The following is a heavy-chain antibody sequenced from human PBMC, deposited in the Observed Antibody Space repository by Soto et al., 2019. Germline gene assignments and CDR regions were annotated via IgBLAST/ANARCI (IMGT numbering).Heavy chain of an antibody. CDR3: AKAVRASNWNYESGYYYYYYMDV. CDR2: ISYDGSNK. J-gene: IGHJ6*03. Sequence: GGSLRLSCAASGFTFSSYGMHWVRQAPGKGLEWVAVISYDGSNKYYADSVKGRFTISRDNSKNTLYLQMNSLRAEDTAVYYCAKAVRASNWNYESGYYYYYYMDVWGKGTTVTVSS. CDR1: GFTFSSYG. V-gene: IGHV3-30*18. D-gene: IGHD1-7*01.